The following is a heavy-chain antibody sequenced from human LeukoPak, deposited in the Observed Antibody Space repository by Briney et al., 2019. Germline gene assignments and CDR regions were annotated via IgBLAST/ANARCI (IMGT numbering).Heavy chain of an antibody. V-gene: IGHV3-21*01. CDR2: ISSSSSYI. CDR3: ARDLAVADPGDFDY. CDR1: GFTFSTYW. J-gene: IGHJ4*02. Sequence: GGSLRLSCGASGFTFSTYWMSWVRQAPGKGLEWVSSISSSSSYIYYADSVKGRFTISRDNAKNSLYLQMNSLRAEDTAVYYCARDLAVADPGDFDYWGQGTLVTVSS. D-gene: IGHD6-19*01.